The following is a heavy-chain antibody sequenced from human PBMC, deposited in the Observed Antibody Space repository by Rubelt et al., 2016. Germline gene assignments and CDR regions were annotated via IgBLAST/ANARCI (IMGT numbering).Heavy chain of an antibody. CDR2: FDPADGET. Sequence: QVQLVQSGAEVKKPGASVKVSCKVSGDTLSDLSMPWVRQAPGKGLEWMGGFDPADGETIYAQKFQGRVTITADESTSTAYMELSSLRSEDTAVYYCARKSYGDTGYYFDYWGQGTLVTVSS. D-gene: IGHD4-17*01. CDR3: ARKSYGDTGYYFDY. J-gene: IGHJ4*02. CDR1: GDTLSDLS. V-gene: IGHV1-24*01.